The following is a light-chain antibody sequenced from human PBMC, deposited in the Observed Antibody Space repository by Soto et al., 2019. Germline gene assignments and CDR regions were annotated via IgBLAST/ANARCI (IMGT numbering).Light chain of an antibody. V-gene: IGLV2-11*01. CDR1: SSDIGGYNY. CDR2: DVS. Sequence: QSALTQPPSVSGSPGQSVTISCTGTSSDIGGYNYVSWYQQLLGKAPKLMIYDVSKRPSGVPDRFSGSNSGNTASLTISGLQAEDEADYYCCSYAGTTHVFGTGTKLTVL. J-gene: IGLJ1*01. CDR3: CSYAGTTHV.